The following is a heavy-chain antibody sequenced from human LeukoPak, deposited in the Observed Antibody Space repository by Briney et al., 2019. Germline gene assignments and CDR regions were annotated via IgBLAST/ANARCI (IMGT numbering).Heavy chain of an antibody. CDR1: GVSISSGGYY. CDR3: ARDRNIVGDAFDI. Sequence: SETLSLTCTVSGVSISSGGYYWSWVRQHPGKGLEWIGYIYYSGSTYYNPSLKSRFTISVHTSKNQFSLKLSSVTAADTAVYYCARDRNIVGDAFDIWGQGTMVNVSS. D-gene: IGHD2-15*01. V-gene: IGHV4-31*03. J-gene: IGHJ3*02. CDR2: IYYSGST.